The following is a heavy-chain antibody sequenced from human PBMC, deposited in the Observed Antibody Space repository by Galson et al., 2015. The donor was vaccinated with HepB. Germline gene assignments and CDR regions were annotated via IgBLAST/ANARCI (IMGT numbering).Heavy chain of an antibody. CDR3: ARDYFLRCSGGSCYEHAFDI. D-gene: IGHD2-15*01. CDR2: INSDGSST. CDR1: GFTFSSYW. Sequence: SLRLSCAASGFTFSSYWMHWVRQAPGKGLVWVSRINSDGSSTSYADSVKGRFTISRDNSKNTLYLQMNSLRAEDTAVYYCARDYFLRCSGGSCYEHAFDIWGQGTMVTVSS. V-gene: IGHV3-74*01. J-gene: IGHJ3*02.